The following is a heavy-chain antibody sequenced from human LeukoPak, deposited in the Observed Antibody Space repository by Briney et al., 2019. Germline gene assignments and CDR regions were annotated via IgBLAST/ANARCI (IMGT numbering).Heavy chain of an antibody. CDR3: ARDHYYDSSGYGFDY. D-gene: IGHD3-22*01. Sequence: ASVKVSCKASGYTFTSYYMHWVRQAPGQGLEWMGIINPSGGSTSYAQKFQGRVTMTRDTSTSTVYMELSSLRSEDTAVYYRARDHYYDSSGYGFDYWGQGTLVTVSS. CDR2: INPSGGST. J-gene: IGHJ4*02. V-gene: IGHV1-46*01. CDR1: GYTFTSYY.